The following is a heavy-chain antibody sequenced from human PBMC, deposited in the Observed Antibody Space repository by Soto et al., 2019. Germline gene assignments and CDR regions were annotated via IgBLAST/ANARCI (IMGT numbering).Heavy chain of an antibody. J-gene: IGHJ3*01. V-gene: IGHV3-23*01. D-gene: IGHD1-26*01. CDR1: GFTFSTYA. CDR2: ISEDGVYT. Sequence: GGSLRLSCTASGFTFSTYAMSWVREAPGEGLESVSCISEDGVYTDYADSVKGRFTISRDNSKNTLFVQMTSLRAEDTALYYCAKETSPNTYYTFDFWGQGTMVTVSS. CDR3: AKETSPNTYYTFDF.